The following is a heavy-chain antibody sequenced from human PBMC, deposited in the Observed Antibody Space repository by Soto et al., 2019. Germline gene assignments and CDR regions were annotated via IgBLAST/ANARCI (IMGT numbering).Heavy chain of an antibody. J-gene: IGHJ4*02. Sequence: GGSLRLSCAASGFTFSNYAMSWVRQAPGKGLEWVSAISASGGSTPYRDSVKGRFIISRDSSRNTLYLQMNSLRAEDTAVYFCAKDSGSGLDYYTWGSFDNWGQGTLVTVSS. CDR1: GFTFSNYA. D-gene: IGHD3-3*01. CDR3: AKDSGSGLDYYTWGSFDN. CDR2: ISASGGST. V-gene: IGHV3-23*01.